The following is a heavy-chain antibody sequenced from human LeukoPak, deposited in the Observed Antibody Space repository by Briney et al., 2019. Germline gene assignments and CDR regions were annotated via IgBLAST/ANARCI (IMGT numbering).Heavy chain of an antibody. CDR3: ARDINWFDP. CDR1: GGSISSYY. V-gene: IGHV4-59*01. D-gene: IGHD3-10*01. CDR2: IYYNGST. Sequence: KPSETLSLTCTVSGGSISSYYWSWIRQPPGKGLEWIGNIYYNGSTNYNASLKSRVTISVDTSKNQFSLKLSSVTAADTAVYYCARDINWFDPWGQGTLVTVSS. J-gene: IGHJ5*02.